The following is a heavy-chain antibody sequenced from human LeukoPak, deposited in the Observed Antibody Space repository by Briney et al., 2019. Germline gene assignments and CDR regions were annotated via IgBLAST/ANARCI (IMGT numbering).Heavy chain of an antibody. V-gene: IGHV1-69*13. D-gene: IGHD3-22*01. CDR3: ARGSRYYDSSGYPYYYYYYMDV. Sequence: SVKVSCKASGGTFSSYAISWVRQAPGQGREWMGGIIPIFGTANYTQKFQGRVTITADESTSTAYMELSSLRSEDTAVYYCARGSRYYDSSGYPYYYYYYMDVWGKGTTVTVSS. CDR2: IIPIFGTA. CDR1: GGTFSSYA. J-gene: IGHJ6*03.